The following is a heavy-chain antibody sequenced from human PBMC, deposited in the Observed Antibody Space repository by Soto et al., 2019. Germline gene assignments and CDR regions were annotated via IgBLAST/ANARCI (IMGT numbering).Heavy chain of an antibody. CDR3: ARDPPMSIAARPRLDY. CDR1: GGTFSSYA. Sequence: QVQLVQSGAEVKKPGSSVKVSCKASGGTFSSYAISWVRQAPGQGLEWMGGIIPIFGTANYAQKFQGRVTITADESTRTAYMELSSLRSEDTSVYYCARDPPMSIAARPRLDYWGQGTLVTVSA. V-gene: IGHV1-69*12. J-gene: IGHJ4*02. CDR2: IIPIFGTA. D-gene: IGHD6-6*01.